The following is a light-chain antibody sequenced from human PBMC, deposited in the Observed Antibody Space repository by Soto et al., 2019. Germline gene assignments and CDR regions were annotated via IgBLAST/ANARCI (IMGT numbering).Light chain of an antibody. CDR1: QSISSQ. J-gene: IGKJ3*01. CDR2: DAS. Sequence: EIVLTQSPATLSLSPGERATLSCRASQSISSQLAWYQQKPGQAPRLLIHDASNRATGTPARFSGSGSGTDFTLTISSLEPEDFAVYYCQKRNNWPLTFGPGTKVDIK. CDR3: QKRNNWPLT. V-gene: IGKV3-11*01.